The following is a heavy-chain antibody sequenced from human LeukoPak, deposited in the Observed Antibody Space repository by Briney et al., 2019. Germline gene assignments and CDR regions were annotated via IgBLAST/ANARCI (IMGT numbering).Heavy chain of an antibody. Sequence: GGSLRLSCAASGFTFSTYGMHWVRQAPGKGLEWVAVIWYDGSNKYYADSVKGRFTISRDNSKNTLYLQMNSLRPEDTAVYYCARVPDSSSSPYWYFDLWGRGTLVTVSS. CDR3: ARVPDSSSSPYWYFDL. V-gene: IGHV3-33*01. J-gene: IGHJ2*01. CDR2: IWYDGSNK. D-gene: IGHD6-6*01. CDR1: GFTFSTYG.